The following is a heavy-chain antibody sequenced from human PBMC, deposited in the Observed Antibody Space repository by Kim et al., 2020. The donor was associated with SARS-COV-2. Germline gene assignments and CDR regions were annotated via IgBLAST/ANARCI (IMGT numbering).Heavy chain of an antibody. Sequence: GGSLRLSCAASGFTFSSYAMSWVRQAPGKGLEWVSAISGSGGSTYYADSVKGRFTISRDNSKNTLYLQMNSLRAEDTAVYYCAKDQRTIFRGLDAFDIWGQGTMVTVSS. CDR2: ISGSGGST. D-gene: IGHD2-21*01. V-gene: IGHV3-23*01. CDR3: AKDQRTIFRGLDAFDI. CDR1: GFTFSSYA. J-gene: IGHJ3*02.